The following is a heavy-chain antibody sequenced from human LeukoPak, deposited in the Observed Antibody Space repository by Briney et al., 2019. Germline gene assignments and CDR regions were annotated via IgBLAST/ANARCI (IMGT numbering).Heavy chain of an antibody. Sequence: SETLSLTXAVYGGSFSGYYWSWIRQPPGKGLEWIGEINHSGSTNYNPSLKSRVTISVDTSKNQFSLKLSSVTAADSAVYYCAAKLRNYYDSSGYPLPFDYWGQGTLVTVSS. D-gene: IGHD3-22*01. J-gene: IGHJ4*02. CDR3: AAKLRNYYDSSGYPLPFDY. CDR2: INHSGST. V-gene: IGHV4-34*01. CDR1: GGSFSGYY.